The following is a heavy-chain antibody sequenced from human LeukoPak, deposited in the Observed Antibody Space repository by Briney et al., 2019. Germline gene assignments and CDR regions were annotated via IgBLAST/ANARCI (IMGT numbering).Heavy chain of an antibody. Sequence: GSLRLSCAASGFAFTSYNMNWVRQAPGKGLEWVSSITSSSDYIYYSDSVKGRFTVSRDNAKNSLYLQLNSLRAEDTAVYYCARSITMIVDWFDPWGQGTLVTVSS. CDR3: ARSITMIVDWFDP. CDR1: GFAFTSYN. V-gene: IGHV3-21*01. D-gene: IGHD3-22*01. CDR2: ITSSSDYI. J-gene: IGHJ5*02.